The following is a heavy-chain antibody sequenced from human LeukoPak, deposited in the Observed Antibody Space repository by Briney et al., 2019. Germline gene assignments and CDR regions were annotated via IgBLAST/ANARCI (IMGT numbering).Heavy chain of an antibody. Sequence: SQTLSLTCTVSGGSISSGDYYWSWIRQPPGKGLEWIGYIYYSGSTYYNPSLKSRVTISVDTSKNQFSLKLSSVTAADTAVYYCARAQVGYCSGCSCYSNPDFDYWGQGTLVTVSS. CDR1: GGSISSGDYY. CDR3: ARAQVGYCSGCSCYSNPDFDY. J-gene: IGHJ4*02. CDR2: IYYSGST. D-gene: IGHD2-15*01. V-gene: IGHV4-30-4*01.